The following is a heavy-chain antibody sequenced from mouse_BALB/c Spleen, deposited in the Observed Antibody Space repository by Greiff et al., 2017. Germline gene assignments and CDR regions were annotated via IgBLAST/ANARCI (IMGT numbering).Heavy chain of an antibody. J-gene: IGHJ1*01. CDR1: GFTFSSYA. CDR3: ARDQLERYFDV. V-gene: IGHV5-9-4*01. Sequence: EVHLVESGGGLVKPGGSLKLSCAASGFTFSSYAMSWVRQSPEKRLEWVAEISSGGSYTYYPDTVTGRFTISRDNAKNTLYLEMSSLRSEDTAMYYCARDQLERYFDVWGAGTTVTVSS. CDR2: ISSGGSYT.